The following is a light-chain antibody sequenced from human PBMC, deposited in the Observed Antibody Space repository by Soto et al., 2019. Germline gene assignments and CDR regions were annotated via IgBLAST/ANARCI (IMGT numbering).Light chain of an antibody. J-gene: IGKJ4*01. CDR1: QSVSRSY. CDR3: KQYGSSPPLT. CDR2: GAS. V-gene: IGKV3-20*01. Sequence: IVLTQSPGTLSLSPGERATLSCRASQSVSRSYLAWYQQKPGQAPRLLIYGASSSAIGIPDRFSGSGSGTDFTLTINRLEPEDFAVYYCKQYGSSPPLTFGGGNKVEIK.